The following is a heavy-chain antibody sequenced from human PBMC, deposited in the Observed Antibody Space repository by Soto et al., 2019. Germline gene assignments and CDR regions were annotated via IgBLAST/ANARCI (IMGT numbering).Heavy chain of an antibody. CDR2: INHRGST. Sequence: PSETLSLTCAVHGGSVSDYYWSWIRQPPGKGLEWIGEINHRGSTNYNPSLKSRVTISVDTPKNQLSLRLRSLTAADMATYYCARGARNSGWYNWFDPWGLGTLVTVSS. CDR1: GGSVSDYY. V-gene: IGHV4-34*01. J-gene: IGHJ5*02. CDR3: ARGARNSGWYNWFDP. D-gene: IGHD6-19*01.